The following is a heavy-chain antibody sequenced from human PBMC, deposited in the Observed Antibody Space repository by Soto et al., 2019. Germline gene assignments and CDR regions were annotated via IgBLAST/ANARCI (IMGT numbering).Heavy chain of an antibody. CDR2: ISGSVGST. V-gene: IGHV3-23*01. Sequence: PGGSLRLSCAASGFTFRSYAMSWVRKAPGKGLEWVSAISGSVGSTYYAESVKGRFTISRDNSKNTLYLQMNSMRAEDTAGYYCAKDPSGFLEWLSFDYWGQGTLVTVSS. CDR1: GFTFRSYA. D-gene: IGHD3-3*01. CDR3: AKDPSGFLEWLSFDY. J-gene: IGHJ4*02.